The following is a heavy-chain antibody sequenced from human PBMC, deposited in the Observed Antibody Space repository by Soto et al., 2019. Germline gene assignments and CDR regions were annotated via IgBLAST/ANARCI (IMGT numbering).Heavy chain of an antibody. CDR3: AKLGSAGVVTLNWFDP. J-gene: IGHJ5*02. CDR1: GFTFSSYA. Sequence: PVGSLRLSCAASGFTFSSYAMSWVRQAPGKGLEWVSAISGSGGSTYYADSVKGRFTISRDNSKNTLYLQMNSLRAEDTAVYYCAKLGSAGVVTLNWFDPWGQGTLVTVSS. V-gene: IGHV3-23*01. CDR2: ISGSGGST. D-gene: IGHD3-3*01.